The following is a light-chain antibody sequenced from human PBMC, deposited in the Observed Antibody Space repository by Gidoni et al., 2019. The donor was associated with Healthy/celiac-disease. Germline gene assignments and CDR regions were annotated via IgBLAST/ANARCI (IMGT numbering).Light chain of an antibody. J-gene: IGKJ3*01. V-gene: IGKV1-39*01. CDR2: AAS. Sequence: DIQMTQSPSSLSASVGDRVTITCRASPSISSYLNWYQQKPGKAPKLLIYAASSLQSGVPSRFSGSGSGTDFTLTISSLQPEDFATYYCQQSYSTPLAFGPXTKVDIK. CDR1: PSISSY. CDR3: QQSYSTPLA.